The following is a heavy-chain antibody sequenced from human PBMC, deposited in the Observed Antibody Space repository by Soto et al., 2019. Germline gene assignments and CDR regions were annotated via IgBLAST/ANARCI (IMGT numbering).Heavy chain of an antibody. CDR2: IKQDGSEK. CDR3: ARGGGSGSYYKRYYYYGMDV. J-gene: IGHJ6*02. V-gene: IGHV3-7*01. Sequence: QSGGSLRLSCAASGFTFSSYWMSWVRQAPGKGLEWVANIKQDGSEKYYVDSVKGRFTISRDNAKNSLYLQMNSLRAEDTAVYYCARGGGSGSYYKRYYYYGMDVWGQGTPVTVSS. CDR1: GFTFSSYW. D-gene: IGHD3-10*01.